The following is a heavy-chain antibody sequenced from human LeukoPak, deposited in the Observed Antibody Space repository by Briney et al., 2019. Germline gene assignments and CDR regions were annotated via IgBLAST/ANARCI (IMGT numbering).Heavy chain of an antibody. CDR2: IIPTLGIA. Sequence: GASVKVSCKASGGTFSSYAISWVRQAPGQGLEWMGRIIPTLGIANYAQKFQGRVTITADKSTSTAYMELSSLRSEDTAVYYCARDGQRYYYDSSGFIGAFDIWGQGTMVTVSS. D-gene: IGHD3-22*01. CDR1: GGTFSSYA. J-gene: IGHJ3*02. CDR3: ARDGQRYYYDSSGFIGAFDI. V-gene: IGHV1-69*04.